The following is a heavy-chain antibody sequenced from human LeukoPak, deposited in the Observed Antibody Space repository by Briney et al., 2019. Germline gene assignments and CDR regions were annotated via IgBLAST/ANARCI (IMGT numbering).Heavy chain of an antibody. D-gene: IGHD3-3*01. Sequence: GGSLRLSCAVSGFTFSSYGMHWVRQAPGKGLEWVAVISYDGSNKYYADSVKGRFTISRDNSKNTLYLQMNSLRAEDTAVYYCAKDLTGLRFLEWYKYYYYGMDVWGQGTTVTVSS. CDR2: ISYDGSNK. CDR1: GFTFSSYG. V-gene: IGHV3-30*18. J-gene: IGHJ6*02. CDR3: AKDLTGLRFLEWYKYYYYGMDV.